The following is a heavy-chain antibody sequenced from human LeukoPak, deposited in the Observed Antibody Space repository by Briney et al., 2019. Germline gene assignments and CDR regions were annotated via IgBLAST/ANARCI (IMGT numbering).Heavy chain of an antibody. D-gene: IGHD5-12*01. V-gene: IGHV1-2*06. CDR2: INPNSGGT. CDR3: ARARGYSGGEDYDY. J-gene: IGHJ4*02. Sequence: ASVKVSCKASGYTFTGYYMHWVRQAPAQGLEWMGRINPNSGGTNYAQKFQGKVRITSDRAISTAYMELSRLRSDDTAVYYCARARGYSGGEDYDYWGQGTLVTVSS. CDR1: GYTFTGYY.